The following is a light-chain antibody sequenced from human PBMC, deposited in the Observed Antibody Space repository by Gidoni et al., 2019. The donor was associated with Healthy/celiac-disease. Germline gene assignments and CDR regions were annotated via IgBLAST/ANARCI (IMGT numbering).Light chain of an antibody. CDR2: DAS. Sequence: EIVLTQSPATLSLSPGERATLSCRASQSVSRYLAWYQQKPGQAPGLLIYDASNRATGIPARFSGSGSGTDFTLTISSIEPEDVAVYYCQQRSNWPPIFTFGPGTKVDIK. J-gene: IGKJ3*01. CDR3: QQRSNWPPIFT. V-gene: IGKV3-11*01. CDR1: QSVSRY.